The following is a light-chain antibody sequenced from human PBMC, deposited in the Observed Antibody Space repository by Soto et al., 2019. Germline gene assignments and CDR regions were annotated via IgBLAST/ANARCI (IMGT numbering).Light chain of an antibody. CDR2: LGS. CDR3: MQALRTPFN. J-gene: IGKJ4*01. CDR1: QNLLNSNGYNY. Sequence: DIVMTQSPLSLPVTPGEPASISCRSSQNLLNSNGYNYLDWYVQKPGQSPQLLIYLGSSRASGVPDRFSGSGSGSYFTLKISRVEAEGVGVYYWMQALRTPFNFGRGTMVEIK. V-gene: IGKV2-28*01.